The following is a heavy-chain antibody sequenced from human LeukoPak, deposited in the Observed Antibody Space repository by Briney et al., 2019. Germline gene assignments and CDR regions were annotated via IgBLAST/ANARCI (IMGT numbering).Heavy chain of an antibody. CDR3: AREVVVVPAAIGGSGFDP. CDR2: IYYSGST. V-gene: IGHV4-31*03. D-gene: IGHD2-2*01. Sequence: SETLSLTCTVSGGSISSGGYYWSWIRQHPGKGLEWIGYIYYSGSTYYNPSLKSRVTISVDTSKNQFSLKLSPVTAADTAVYYCAREVVVVPAAIGGSGFDPWGQGTLVTVSS. J-gene: IGHJ5*02. CDR1: GGSISSGGYY.